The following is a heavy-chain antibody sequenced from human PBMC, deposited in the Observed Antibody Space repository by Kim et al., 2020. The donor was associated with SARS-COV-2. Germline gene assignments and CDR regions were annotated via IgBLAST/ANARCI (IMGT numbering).Heavy chain of an antibody. V-gene: IGHV4-39*01. CDR3: AGPYYYDSSGPSFDY. J-gene: IGHJ4*02. D-gene: IGHD3-22*01. Sequence: NPSRKRRVTISVDTSKNQFYLELSSVTAADTAVYHCAGPYYYDSSGPSFDYWGQGTLVTVSS.